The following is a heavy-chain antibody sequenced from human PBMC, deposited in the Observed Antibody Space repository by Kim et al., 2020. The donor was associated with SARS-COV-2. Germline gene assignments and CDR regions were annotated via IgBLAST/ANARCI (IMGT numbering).Heavy chain of an antibody. CDR2: IWYDGSNK. V-gene: IGHV3-33*06. CDR1: GFTFSSYG. CDR3: AKAPFGYYGSGSYSDY. Sequence: GGSLRLSCAASGFTFSSYGMHWVRQAPGKGLEWVAVIWYDGSNKYYADSVKGRFTISRDNSKNTLYLQMNSLRAEDTAVYYCAKAPFGYYGSGSYSDYWGQGTLVTVSS. D-gene: IGHD3-10*01. J-gene: IGHJ4*02.